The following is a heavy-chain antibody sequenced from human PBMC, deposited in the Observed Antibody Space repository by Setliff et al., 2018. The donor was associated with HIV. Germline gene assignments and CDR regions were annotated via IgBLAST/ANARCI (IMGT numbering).Heavy chain of an antibody. V-gene: IGHV1-2*06. Sequence: ASVKVSCKASGCTFTGYYMHWARQAPGQGLEWMGRINPNSGGTNYAQKFQGRVTMTRDTSISTAYMELSRLRSDDTAVYYCARGYGWGSYNNWFDPWGQGTLVTVSS. J-gene: IGHJ5*02. CDR3: ARGYGWGSYNNWFDP. CDR1: GCTFTGYY. CDR2: INPNSGGT. D-gene: IGHD3-10*01.